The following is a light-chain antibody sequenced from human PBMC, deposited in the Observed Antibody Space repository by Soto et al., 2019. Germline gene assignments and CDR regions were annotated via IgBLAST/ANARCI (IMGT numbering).Light chain of an antibody. Sequence: QSVLTQSPSASASLGASVKLTCTLSSGHSSYAIAWHQQQPEKGPRYLMKLNSDGSHSKGDGIPDRFSGSSAGAERYLTISSLQSEEEAAYYGQTWGTGTHVVFGGGTKVTVL. CDR3: QTWGTGTHVV. V-gene: IGLV4-69*01. J-gene: IGLJ2*01. CDR1: SGHSSYA. CDR2: LNSDGSH.